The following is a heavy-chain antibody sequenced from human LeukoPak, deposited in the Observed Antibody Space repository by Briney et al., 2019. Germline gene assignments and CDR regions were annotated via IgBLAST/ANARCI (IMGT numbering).Heavy chain of an antibody. CDR2: LSFSGST. V-gene: IGHV4-59*01. CDR1: ADSSNRYY. D-gene: IGHD3-10*01. J-gene: IGHJ4*02. CDR3: ARGYGSGII. Sequence: SETLSLTCTVSADSSNRYYWSWIRQSPGKGLEWIGYLSFSGSTNYNPSLKSRVTISIDTSKNQLSLKLNSVTAADTAVYYCARGYGSGIIWGQGTLVTVSS.